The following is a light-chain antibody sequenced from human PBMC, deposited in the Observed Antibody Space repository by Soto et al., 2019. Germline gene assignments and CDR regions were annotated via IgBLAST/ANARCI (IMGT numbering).Light chain of an antibody. Sequence: EIQMTQSPSTLSASVGDRVTITCRASQDIGNFLTWYQQKPGRAPVLLIYDAANLATGVPPRFSGSGSGRDFTLTISSLQPEDIAAYYCQQYDRLPSTFGQGTRLEIK. V-gene: IGKV1-33*01. CDR1: QDIGNF. CDR3: QQYDRLPST. J-gene: IGKJ5*01. CDR2: DAA.